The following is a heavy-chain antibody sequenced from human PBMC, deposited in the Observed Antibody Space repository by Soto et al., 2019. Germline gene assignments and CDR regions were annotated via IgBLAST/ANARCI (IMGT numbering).Heavy chain of an antibody. D-gene: IGHD2-2*01. Sequence: SVKVSCKASGFTFTSSAVQWVRQARGQRLEWIGWIVVGSGNTNYAQKFQERVTITRDMSTSTAYMELSSLRSEDTAVYYCAADKLGYCSSTSCYGYYYGMDVRGQGTTVTVSS. CDR2: IVVGSGNT. CDR1: GFTFTSSA. CDR3: AADKLGYCSSTSCYGYYYGMDV. J-gene: IGHJ6*02. V-gene: IGHV1-58*01.